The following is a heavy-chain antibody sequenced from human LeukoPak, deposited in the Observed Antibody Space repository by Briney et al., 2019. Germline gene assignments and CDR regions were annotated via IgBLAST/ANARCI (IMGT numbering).Heavy chain of an antibody. CDR2: ISSSGSTI. J-gene: IGHJ3*02. CDR3: ARETSYDFSDAFDI. CDR1: GFTFSDYY. D-gene: IGHD3-3*01. V-gene: IGHV3-11*04. Sequence: PGGSLGLSCAASGFTFSDYYMSWIRQAPGKGLEWVSYISSSGSTIYYADSVKGRFTISRDNAKNSLYLQMNSLRAEDTAVYYCARETSYDFSDAFDIWGQGTMVTVSS.